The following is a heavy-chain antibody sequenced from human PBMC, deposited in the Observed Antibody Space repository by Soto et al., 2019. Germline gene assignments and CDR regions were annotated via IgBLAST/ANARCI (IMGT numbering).Heavy chain of an antibody. V-gene: IGHV4-4*07. J-gene: IGHJ6*02. CDR3: ARTSKPLHYYYGMDF. CDR1: GGSISSYY. CDR2: IYTSGST. Sequence: SETLSLTCTVSGGSISSYYWSWIRQPAGKGLEWIGRIYTSGSTNYNPSLKSRVTMSVDTSKNQFSLKLSSVTAADTAVYYCARTSKPLHYYYGMDFWGQGTTVTVSS.